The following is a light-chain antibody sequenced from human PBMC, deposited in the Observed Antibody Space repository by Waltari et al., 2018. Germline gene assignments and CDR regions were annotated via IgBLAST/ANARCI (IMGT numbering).Light chain of an antibody. CDR1: SSYIGAFKY. CDR3: TAHGPGSATI. Sequence: QSAVTQPVSVSGSPGQSITLSCAGSSSYIGAFKYVSWYQQHPGDAPKVIIYNVSERPSGVSNRFSGSKSGNTASLTISGLQTEDEADYYCTAHGPGSATIFGTGTRVSVL. J-gene: IGLJ1*01. V-gene: IGLV2-14*03. CDR2: NVS.